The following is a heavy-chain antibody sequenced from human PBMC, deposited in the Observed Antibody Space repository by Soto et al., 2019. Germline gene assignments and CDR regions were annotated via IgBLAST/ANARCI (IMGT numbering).Heavy chain of an antibody. CDR1: GFTLISIA. V-gene: IGHV3-23*01. Sequence: GGSLRLSCAASGFTLISIAMISVRQAPGKGLEWVSAISGSGGSTYYADSVKGRFTISRDNSKNTLYLQMNSLRAEDTAVYYCAKCLRTPFGYSSGRARGFAPWGQGTLVTVSS. J-gene: IGHJ5*02. D-gene: IGHD6-19*01. CDR2: ISGSGGST. CDR3: AKCLRTPFGYSSGRARGFAP.